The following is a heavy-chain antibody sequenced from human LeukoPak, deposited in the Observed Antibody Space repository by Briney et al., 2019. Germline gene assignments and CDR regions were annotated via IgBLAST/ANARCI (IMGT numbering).Heavy chain of an antibody. CDR2: INHSGST. D-gene: IGHD3-10*01. CDR1: GGSFSGYY. Sequence: SETLSLTCAVYGGSFSGYYWSWIRQPPRKGLEWIGEINHSGSTNYNPSLKSRVTISVDTSKNQFSLKLSSVTAADTAVYYCAGGPTLRGRYYYYMDVWGKGTTVTVSS. CDR3: AGGPTLRGRYYYYMDV. V-gene: IGHV4-34*01. J-gene: IGHJ6*03.